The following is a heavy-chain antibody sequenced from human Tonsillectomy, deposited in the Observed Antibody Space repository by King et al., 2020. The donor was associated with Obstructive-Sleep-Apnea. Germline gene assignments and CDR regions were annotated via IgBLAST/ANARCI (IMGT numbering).Heavy chain of an antibody. CDR2: ISGSGGST. CDR1: GFTFSSYA. J-gene: IGHJ4*02. V-gene: IGHV3-23*04. CDR3: AKDSTRIAAAGAALAY. Sequence: VQLVESGGGLVQPGGSLRLSCAASGFTFSSYAMSWVRQAPGKGLEWVSAISGSGGSTYYADSVKGRFTISRDNSKNTLYLQMNSLRAEDTAVYYCAKDSTRIAAAGAALAYWGQGTLVTVSS. D-gene: IGHD6-13*01.